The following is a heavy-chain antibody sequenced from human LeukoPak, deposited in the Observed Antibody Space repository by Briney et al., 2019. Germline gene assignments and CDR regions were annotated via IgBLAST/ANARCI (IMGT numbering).Heavy chain of an antibody. J-gene: IGHJ4*02. D-gene: IGHD5-12*01. CDR3: AKVPEGGYDLYYFDY. V-gene: IGHV3-23*01. Sequence: GGSLRLSCAASGFTFSSYGMHWVRQAPGKGMEWVSAISGGSGTTYFADSVRGRFTISRDNSKNTLYLQMNSLRAEDTAVYYCAKVPEGGYDLYYFDYWGQGALVTVSS. CDR1: GFTFSSYG. CDR2: ISGGSGTT.